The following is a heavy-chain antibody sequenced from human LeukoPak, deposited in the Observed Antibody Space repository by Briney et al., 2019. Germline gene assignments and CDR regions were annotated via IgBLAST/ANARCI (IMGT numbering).Heavy chain of an antibody. CDR3: AVQWLGLDY. D-gene: IGHD6-19*01. J-gene: IGHJ4*02. CDR2: ISYDGSNK. Sequence: GGSLRLSCAASGFTFSSYAMSWVRQAPGKGLEWVAVISYDGSNKYYADSVKGRFTISRDNSKNTLYLQMNSLRAEDTAVYYCAVQWLGLDYWGQGTLVTVSS. V-gene: IGHV3-30-3*01. CDR1: GFTFSSYA.